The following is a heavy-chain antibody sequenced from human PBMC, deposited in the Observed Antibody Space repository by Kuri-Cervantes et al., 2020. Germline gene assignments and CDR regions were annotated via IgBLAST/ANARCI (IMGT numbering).Heavy chain of an antibody. V-gene: IGHV3-7*03. Sequence: GGSLRLSCAASGFTFSSYWMSWVRQAPGKGLEWVANIKQDGSEKYYVDSVKGRFTTSRDNAKNSLYLQMNSLRAEDTAVYYCARASGSGSYDYWGQGTLVTVSS. D-gene: IGHD3-10*01. J-gene: IGHJ4*02. CDR2: IKQDGSEK. CDR3: ARASGSGSYDY. CDR1: GFTFSSYW.